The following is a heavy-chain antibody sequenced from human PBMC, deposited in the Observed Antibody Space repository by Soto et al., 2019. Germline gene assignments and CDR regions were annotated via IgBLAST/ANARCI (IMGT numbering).Heavy chain of an antibody. CDR1: GFTVSRNY. CDR2: IHSGGST. D-gene: IGHD6-19*01. CDR3: ASESKDSSGWYDY. Sequence: EVQLVESGGGLVQPGGSLRLSCAASGFTVSRNYMSWVRQAPGKGLEWVSVIHSGGSTYYADSVKGRFTISRDNSKNTLYLQMNSLRAEDTAVDYCASESKDSSGWYDYWGQGTLVTVSS. J-gene: IGHJ4*02. V-gene: IGHV3-66*01.